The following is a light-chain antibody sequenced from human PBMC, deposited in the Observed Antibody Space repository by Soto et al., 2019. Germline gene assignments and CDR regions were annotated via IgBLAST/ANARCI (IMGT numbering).Light chain of an antibody. CDR2: EVS. V-gene: IGLV2-14*01. Sequence: QSALTQPASVSGSPGQSITISCTGTSSDVGGYNYVSWYQQHPGKAPKLMIYEVSNRPSGVSNRFSGSNSGSTASLTISGLQAEDEADYYCSSYTITSTRVFGTGTKLTVL. CDR3: SSYTITSTRV. J-gene: IGLJ1*01. CDR1: SSDVGGYNY.